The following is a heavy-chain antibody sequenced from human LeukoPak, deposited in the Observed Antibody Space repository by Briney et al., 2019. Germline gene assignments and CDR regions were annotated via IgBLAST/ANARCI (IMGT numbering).Heavy chain of an antibody. J-gene: IGHJ4*02. CDR1: GFTFSSYW. Sequence: GGSLRLSCAASGFTFSSYWMHWVRQAPGKGLMWVSRINSDGSTTSYADSVKGRFTIFRDNAKNTLYLQINSLRVEDTAVYYCTRINYGWGQGTLVTVSS. CDR3: TRINYG. V-gene: IGHV3-74*01. CDR2: INSDGSTT. D-gene: IGHD3-16*01.